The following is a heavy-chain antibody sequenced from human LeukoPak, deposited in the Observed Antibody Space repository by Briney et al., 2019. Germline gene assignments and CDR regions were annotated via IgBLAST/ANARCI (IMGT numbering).Heavy chain of an antibody. D-gene: IGHD6-19*01. J-gene: IGHJ6*02. V-gene: IGHV5-51*01. Sequence: GESLKISCKGSGYSFTSYWIGWVRQMPGKGLEWMGIIYPGDSDTRYSPSFQGQVTISADKSIGTAYLQWSSLKASDTAMYYCAKSIVAGTEYYGMDVWGQGTTVTVSS. CDR2: IYPGDSDT. CDR1: GYSFTSYW. CDR3: AKSIVAGTEYYGMDV.